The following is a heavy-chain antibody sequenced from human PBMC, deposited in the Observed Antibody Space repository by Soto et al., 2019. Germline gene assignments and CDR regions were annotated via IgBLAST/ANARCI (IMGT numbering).Heavy chain of an antibody. V-gene: IGHV3-30-3*01. CDR1: GFTFSTYA. J-gene: IGHJ6*02. CDR3: ARDSGTTMVRGIMDV. Sequence: PGGSLRLSCAASGFTFSTYAMHWVRQAPGKGLEWVALTSYDGSDEYYADSVKGRFTISRDNSKNTLYLQMNSLRAEDTAVYYCARDSGTTMVRGIMDVWGQGTTVTVSS. CDR2: TSYDGSDE. D-gene: IGHD3-10*01.